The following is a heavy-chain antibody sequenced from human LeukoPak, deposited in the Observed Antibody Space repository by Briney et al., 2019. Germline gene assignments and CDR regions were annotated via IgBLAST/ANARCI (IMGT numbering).Heavy chain of an antibody. J-gene: IGHJ4*02. CDR2: IYHSGST. V-gene: IGHV4-38-2*02. Sequence: SETLSLTCTVSGYSISSGYYWGWIRQPPGKGLEWIGSIYHSGSTYYNPSLKSRVTISVDTSKNQFSLKLSSVTAADTAVYYCARDPDCSGGSCYFPNWGQGTLVTVSS. CDR1: GYSISSGYY. CDR3: ARDPDCSGGSCYFPN. D-gene: IGHD2-15*01.